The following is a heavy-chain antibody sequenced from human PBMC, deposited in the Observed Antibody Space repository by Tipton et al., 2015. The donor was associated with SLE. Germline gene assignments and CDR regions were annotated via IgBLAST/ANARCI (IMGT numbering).Heavy chain of an antibody. CDR2: IYYSGST. J-gene: IGHJ4*02. Sequence: TLSLTCTVSGGSISSSSYYWGWIRQPPGKGLEWIGSIYYSGSTYYNPSLKSRVTISVDTSKNQFSLKLSSVTAADTAVYYCARQEDCTGGVCSIDYWGQGTLVTASS. CDR1: GGSISSSSYY. CDR3: ARQEDCTGGVCSIDY. D-gene: IGHD2-8*02. V-gene: IGHV4-39*07.